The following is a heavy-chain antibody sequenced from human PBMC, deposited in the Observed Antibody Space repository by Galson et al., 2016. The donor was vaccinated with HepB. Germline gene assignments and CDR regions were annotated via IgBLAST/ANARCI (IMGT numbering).Heavy chain of an antibody. Sequence: SLRLSCAASGFIFDDFAMHWVRQGPGKGLEWVSLISGDAESAYYADTVRGRFTTSRDNSQNSLYLQMDSLTTEDTGVYFCARDRSGLYNWFDPWGQGTLVTVSS. D-gene: IGHD1-26*01. V-gene: IGHV3-43*02. CDR2: ISGDAESA. J-gene: IGHJ5*02. CDR1: GFIFDDFA. CDR3: ARDRSGLYNWFDP.